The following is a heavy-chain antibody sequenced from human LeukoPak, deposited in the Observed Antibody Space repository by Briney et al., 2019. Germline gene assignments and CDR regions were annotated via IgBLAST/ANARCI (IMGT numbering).Heavy chain of an antibody. CDR2: INQDESEK. V-gene: IGHV3-7*01. CDR1: GFTFSNYW. Sequence: AGSLRLSCAASGFTFSNYWMSWVRQAPGKGLEWVANINQDESEKYYVDFVKGRFTISRDNAKNSLYLEMNSLRAEDTAMYYCMRGHYGDYAWGQGSLVTVSS. CDR3: MRGHYGDYA. D-gene: IGHD4-17*01. J-gene: IGHJ5*02.